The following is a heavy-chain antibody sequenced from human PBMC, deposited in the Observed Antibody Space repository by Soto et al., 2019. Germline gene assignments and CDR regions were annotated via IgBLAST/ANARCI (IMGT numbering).Heavy chain of an antibody. V-gene: IGHV3-23*01. J-gene: IGHJ2*01. CDR3: AKQPPYGDRMAYWYFDL. Sequence: GGSLRLSCAASGFTFSSYAMSWVRQAPGKGLEWVSAISGSGGSTYYADSVKGRFTISRDNSKNTLYLQMNSLRAEDTAVYYCAKQPPYGDRMAYWYFDLWGRGTLVTVSS. D-gene: IGHD4-17*01. CDR2: ISGSGGST. CDR1: GFTFSSYA.